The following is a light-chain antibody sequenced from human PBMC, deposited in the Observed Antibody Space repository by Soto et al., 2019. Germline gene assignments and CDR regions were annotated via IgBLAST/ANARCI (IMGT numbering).Light chain of an antibody. CDR2: KAS. Sequence: DIQMTQSPSTLSASVGDRVTITCRASQSISSWLAWYQQKPGKAPKLLIYKASSLESGVPSRFSGSGSGTEFTLTISTLQPDDFATYYCQQSNSYSTFGQGTKAEIK. J-gene: IGKJ1*01. V-gene: IGKV1-5*03. CDR1: QSISSW. CDR3: QQSNSYST.